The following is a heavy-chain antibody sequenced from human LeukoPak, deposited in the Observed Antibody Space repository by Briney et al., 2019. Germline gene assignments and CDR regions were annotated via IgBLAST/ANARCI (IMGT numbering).Heavy chain of an antibody. Sequence: SVKVSCKSSGFTFTSSAMQSVRQARGQRLEWIGWIVVGSANTNYAQRFQERVTITRDMSTSTAYMELSCLRAEDTAVYYCAREAVWFGELLPIDYWGQGTLVTVSS. CDR2: IVVGSANT. CDR3: AREAVWFGELLPIDY. CDR1: GFTFTSSA. J-gene: IGHJ4*02. D-gene: IGHD3-10*01. V-gene: IGHV1-58*02.